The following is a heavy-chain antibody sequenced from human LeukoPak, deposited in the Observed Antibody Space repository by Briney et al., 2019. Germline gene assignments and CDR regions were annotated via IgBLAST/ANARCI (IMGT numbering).Heavy chain of an antibody. D-gene: IGHD3-10*01. CDR3: ASRTNSGPPF. Sequence: GRSLRLSCAASGFTFSDCAVHWVRQAPGKGLEWVALISYDGSNKYHADSAKGRFTISRDNSKNTMFLQMNSLRREDTAVYYCASRTNSGPPFWGQGTLVTVSS. V-gene: IGHV3-30-3*01. CDR1: GFTFSDCA. J-gene: IGHJ1*01. CDR2: ISYDGSNK.